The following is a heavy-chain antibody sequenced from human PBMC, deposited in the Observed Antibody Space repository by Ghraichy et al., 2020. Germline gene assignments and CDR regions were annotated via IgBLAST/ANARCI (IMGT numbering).Heavy chain of an antibody. CDR1: GFTFDDYA. CDR2: ISWNSGSI. CDR3: AKEVPLHGDYPSDGMDV. Sequence: GGSLRLSCAASGFTFDDYAMHWVRQAPGKGLEWVSGISWNSGSIGYADSVKGRFTISRDNAKNSLYLQMNSLRAEDTALYYCAKEVPLHGDYPSDGMDVWGQGTTVTVSS. V-gene: IGHV3-9*01. D-gene: IGHD4-17*01. J-gene: IGHJ6*02.